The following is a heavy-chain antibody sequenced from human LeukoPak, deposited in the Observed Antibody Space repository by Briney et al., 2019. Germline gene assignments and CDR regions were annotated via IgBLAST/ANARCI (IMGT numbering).Heavy chain of an antibody. CDR2: ISAYNGNT. J-gene: IGHJ3*02. D-gene: IGHD3-22*01. CDR1: GYTFTSYG. CDR3: ARDYYDSSGYYFDFAFDI. Sequence: ASVKVSCKASGYTFTSYGISWVRQAPGQGLEWMGWISAYNGNTNYAQKLQGRVTMTTDTSTSTAYMGLRSLRSDDTAVHYCARDYYDSSGYYFDFAFDIWGQGTMVTVSS. V-gene: IGHV1-18*01.